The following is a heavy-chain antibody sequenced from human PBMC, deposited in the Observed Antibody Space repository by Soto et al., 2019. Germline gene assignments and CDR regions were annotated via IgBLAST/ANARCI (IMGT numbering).Heavy chain of an antibody. CDR3: AGGYDSSGYSPDY. V-gene: IGHV1-69*13. J-gene: IGHJ4*02. Sequence: SVKVSCKASGGTFSSYAISWVRQAPGQGLEWMGGIIPIFGTANYAQKFQGRVTITADESTSTAYMEPSSLRSEDTAVYYCAGGYDSSGYSPDYWGQGTLVTVSS. D-gene: IGHD3-22*01. CDR1: GGTFSSYA. CDR2: IIPIFGTA.